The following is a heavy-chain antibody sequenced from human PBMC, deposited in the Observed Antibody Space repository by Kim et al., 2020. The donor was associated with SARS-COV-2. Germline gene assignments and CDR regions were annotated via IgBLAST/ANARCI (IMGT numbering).Heavy chain of an antibody. J-gene: IGHJ5*02. Sequence: GGSLRLSCAASGLTVRDSFMSWVRQAPGKGLEWVSVIYSGGTTNYADSVKGRFSISRDNSKNTLYLEMNSLRAEDTAVYYCTRDHDFYGSGTFGWFGPWGQGTPVIVSS. D-gene: IGHD3-10*01. CDR3: TRDHDFYGSGTFGWFGP. CDR1: GLTVRDSF. CDR2: IYSGGTT. V-gene: IGHV3-53*01.